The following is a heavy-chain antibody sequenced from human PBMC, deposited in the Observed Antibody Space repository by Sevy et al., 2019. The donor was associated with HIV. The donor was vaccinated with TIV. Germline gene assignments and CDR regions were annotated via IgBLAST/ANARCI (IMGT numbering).Heavy chain of an antibody. CDR2: INTNTGNP. D-gene: IGHD2-2*01. J-gene: IGHJ6*02. CDR1: GYTFTSYA. Sequence: ASVKVSCKASGYTFTSYAMNWVRQAPGQGLEWMGWINTNTGNPTYAQGFTGRFVFSLDTSVSTAYLQISSLKAEDTAVYYGARVGLSGGYCSSTSCPAFPHYYYYGMDVWGQGTTVTVSS. CDR3: ARVGLSGGYCSSTSCPAFPHYYYYGMDV. V-gene: IGHV7-4-1*02.